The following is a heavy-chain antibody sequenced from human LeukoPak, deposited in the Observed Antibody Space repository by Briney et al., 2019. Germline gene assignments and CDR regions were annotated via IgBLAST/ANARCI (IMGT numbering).Heavy chain of an antibody. V-gene: IGHV3-49*04. Sequence: GGSLRLSCAASGFTFSNYGMHWVRQAPGKGLEWVGLIRSRAYGGTTESAASVKGRFTISRDDSKSIAYLQMNSLITEDTAVYYCTRDWSIAAFDYWGQGTLVTVSS. J-gene: IGHJ4*02. CDR2: IRSRAYGGTT. D-gene: IGHD6-6*01. CDR3: TRDWSIAAFDY. CDR1: GFTFSNYG.